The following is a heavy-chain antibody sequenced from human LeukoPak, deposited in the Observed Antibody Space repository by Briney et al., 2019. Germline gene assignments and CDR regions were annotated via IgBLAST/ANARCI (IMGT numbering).Heavy chain of an antibody. D-gene: IGHD1-14*01. CDR3: ARERGIRDAFDF. CDR1: GYTFTSYT. Sequence: RASVKVSCKASGYTFTSYTIHWVRQAPGQGLEWMGWISVGRGDSKCSQEFQGRVTLTRDTSATTAYLEVSSLRPEDMAVYYCARERGIRDAFDFWGQGTMVTVSS. J-gene: IGHJ3*01. CDR2: ISVGRGDS. V-gene: IGHV1-3*03.